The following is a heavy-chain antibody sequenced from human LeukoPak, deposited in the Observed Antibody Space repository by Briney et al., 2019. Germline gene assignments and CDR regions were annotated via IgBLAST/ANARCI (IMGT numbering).Heavy chain of an antibody. Sequence: GFLSTFFAALGIPLSCYGQQRVRPAPGKGPEVVAGISYDESNKYFADSVKGRFTISRDNPKNTLYLQMNSLRTEDTAVYYCAKSTTVTTQQRGYFDYWGQGTLVTVSS. CDR2: ISYDESNK. V-gene: IGHV3-30*18. D-gene: IGHD4-11*01. J-gene: IGHJ4*02. CDR1: GIPLSCYG. CDR3: AKSTTVTTQQRGYFDY.